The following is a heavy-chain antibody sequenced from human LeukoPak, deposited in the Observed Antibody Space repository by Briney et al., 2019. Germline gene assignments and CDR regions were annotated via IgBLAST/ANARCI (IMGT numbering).Heavy chain of an antibody. CDR1: GGSISSYY. CDR2: IYYSGST. J-gene: IGHJ4*02. V-gene: IGHV4-59*01. Sequence: PSETLSLTCTVSGGSISSYYWSWIRQPPGKGLEWIGYIYYSGSTNYNPSLKSRVTISVDTSKNQFSLKLSSVTAADTAVYYCARLAAAGTFPGYWGQGTLVTVSS. D-gene: IGHD6-13*01. CDR3: ARLAAAGTFPGY.